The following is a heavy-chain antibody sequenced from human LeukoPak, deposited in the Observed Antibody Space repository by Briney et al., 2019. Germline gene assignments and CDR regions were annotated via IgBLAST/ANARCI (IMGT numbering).Heavy chain of an antibody. D-gene: IGHD5-18*01. Sequence: AASVKVSCKASGYTFTSYGISWVRQAPGQGLEWMGWISAYNGNTNYAQKLQGRVTMTTGTSTSTAYMELRSLRSDDTAVYYCARDLSYTAPNWFDPWGQGTLVTVSS. J-gene: IGHJ5*02. CDR1: GYTFTSYG. V-gene: IGHV1-18*01. CDR3: ARDLSYTAPNWFDP. CDR2: ISAYNGNT.